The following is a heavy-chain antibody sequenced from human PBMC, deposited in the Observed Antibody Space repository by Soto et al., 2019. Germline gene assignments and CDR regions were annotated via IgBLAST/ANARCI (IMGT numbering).Heavy chain of an antibody. CDR2: IYYSGST. V-gene: IGHV4-39*01. CDR1: GGSISSSSYY. J-gene: IGHJ4*02. CDR3: ARRGDTVVNDY. Sequence: SETLSLTCTVSGGSISSSSYYWGWIRQPPGKGLEWIGSIYYSGSTYYNPSLKSRVTISVDTSKNQFSLKLSSVTAADTAVYYCARRGDTVVNDYWGQGTLVTVSS. D-gene: IGHD2-15*01.